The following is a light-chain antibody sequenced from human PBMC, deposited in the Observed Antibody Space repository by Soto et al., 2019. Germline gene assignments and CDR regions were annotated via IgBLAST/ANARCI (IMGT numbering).Light chain of an antibody. CDR2: GAC. V-gene: IGKV3-20*01. Sequence: EIVWTKSPAPLSLSPGERATLSCRASHRIIVYLAWYQQRPGXXPRLVIYGACGRATGIPDRFSASGSGKDFTITISTVELEDFAVYYCQQYGTFGQGTKVDIK. J-gene: IGKJ1*01. CDR1: HRIIVY. CDR3: QQYGT.